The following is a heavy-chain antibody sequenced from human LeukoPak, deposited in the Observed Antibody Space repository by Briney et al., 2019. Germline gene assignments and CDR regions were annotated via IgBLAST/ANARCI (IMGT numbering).Heavy chain of an antibody. CDR1: GFTFSSYA. V-gene: IGHV3-23*01. Sequence: GGSLRLSCAASGFTFSSYAMSWVRQAPGRGLEWVSAISGSGGSTYYADSVKGRFTISRDNSKNTLYLQMNSLRAEDTAVYYCAKSLSTGIFGVVIISLGYWGQGTLVTVSS. CDR2: ISGSGGST. J-gene: IGHJ4*02. CDR3: AKSLSTGIFGVVIISLGY. D-gene: IGHD3-3*01.